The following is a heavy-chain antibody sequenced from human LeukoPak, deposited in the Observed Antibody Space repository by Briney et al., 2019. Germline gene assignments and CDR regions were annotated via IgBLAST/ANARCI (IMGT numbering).Heavy chain of an antibody. Sequence: ASVKDSCKASGYTFTGYYMHSVRQAPGRGLEWMGWINPNSGGTNNAQKFQGRVTMTRDTSISTAYMELSRLRSDDTPVYYCARDAICSSTSCLSLPLYYYYGMDVWGQGTTVTVSS. D-gene: IGHD2-2*01. J-gene: IGHJ6*02. CDR3: ARDAICSSTSCLSLPLYYYYGMDV. V-gene: IGHV1-2*02. CDR1: GYTFTGYY. CDR2: INPNSGGT.